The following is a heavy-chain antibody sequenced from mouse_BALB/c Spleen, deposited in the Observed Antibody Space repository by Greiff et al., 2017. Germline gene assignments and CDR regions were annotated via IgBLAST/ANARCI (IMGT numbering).Heavy chain of an antibody. CDR1: GYSITSDYA. J-gene: IGHJ4*01. D-gene: IGHD1-2*01. CDR2: ISYSGST. Sequence: EVQLQESGPGLVKPSQSLSLTCTVTGYSITSDYAWNWIRQFPGNKLEWMGYISYSGSTSYNPSLKSRISITRDTSKNQFFLQLNSVTTEDTATYYCARRLLRLPPYYAMDYWGQGTSVTVSS. CDR3: ARRLLRLPPYYAMDY. V-gene: IGHV3-2*02.